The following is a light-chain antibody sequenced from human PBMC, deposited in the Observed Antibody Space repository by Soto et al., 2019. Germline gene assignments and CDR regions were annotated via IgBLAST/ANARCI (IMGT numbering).Light chain of an antibody. CDR2: EVS. Sequence: QSALTQPASVSGSPGQSITISCTGTSSDVGAYTYVSWYQQHPGKAPKLMISEVSNRPSGVSDRFSGSKSGNTASLTISGLQAEDEAEYYCSSCTGSGTILFGGGTKVTVL. V-gene: IGLV2-14*01. J-gene: IGLJ2*01. CDR1: SSDVGAYTY. CDR3: SSCTGSGTIL.